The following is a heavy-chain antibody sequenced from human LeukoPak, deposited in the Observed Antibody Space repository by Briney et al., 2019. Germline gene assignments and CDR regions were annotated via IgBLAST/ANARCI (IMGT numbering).Heavy chain of an antibody. D-gene: IGHD5-12*01. V-gene: IGHV3-21*01. CDR1: GFTFSTYN. Sequence: GGSLRLSCAASGFTFSTYNMNWLRQAPGQRLEWISSITSSSSYVFYADSVRGRLTISTDNAKNSLYLQIDSLRAEDTAVYYCARDPYSGYYGTYYYYYMDVWGKGTTVTISS. J-gene: IGHJ6*03. CDR2: ITSSSSYV. CDR3: ARDPYSGYYGTYYYYYMDV.